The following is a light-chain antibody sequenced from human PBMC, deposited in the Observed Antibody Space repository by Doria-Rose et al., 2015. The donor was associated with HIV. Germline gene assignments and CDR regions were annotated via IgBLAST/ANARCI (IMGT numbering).Light chain of an antibody. J-gene: IGLJ1*01. Sequence: QSALIQPASVSGSPGQSITVSCTGNSNDVGGYDYVSWYQQHPGKAPKLMIYEVSNRTSGVSNRFSGSKSGNTASLTIDGLQADDEADYYCTSYAGSSVPDVFGTGTKVTVL. CDR1: SNDVGGYDY. CDR3: TSYAGSSVPDV. CDR2: EVS. V-gene: IGLV2-14*01.